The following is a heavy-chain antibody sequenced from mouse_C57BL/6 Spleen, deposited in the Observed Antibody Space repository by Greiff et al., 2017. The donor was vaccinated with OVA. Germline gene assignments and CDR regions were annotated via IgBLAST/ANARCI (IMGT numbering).Heavy chain of an antibody. J-gene: IGHJ4*01. V-gene: IGHV1-76*01. D-gene: IGHD2-2*01. CDR2: IYPGSGNT. Sequence: QVQLQQSGAELVRPGASVKLSCKASGYTFTDYYINWVKQRPGQGLEWIARIYPGSGNTYYNEKFKGKATLTAEKSSSTAYMQLSSLTSEDSAVYVGAREEIYYGCSYYAMDYWGQGTAVTVSS. CDR1: GYTFTDYY. CDR3: AREEIYYGCSYYAMDY.